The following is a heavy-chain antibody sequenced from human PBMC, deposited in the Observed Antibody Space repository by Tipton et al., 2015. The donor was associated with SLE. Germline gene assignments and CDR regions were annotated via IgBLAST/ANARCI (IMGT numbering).Heavy chain of an antibody. J-gene: IGHJ4*02. D-gene: IGHD2/OR15-2a*01. CDR2: LKNKAHGGTA. V-gene: IGHV3-49*04. Sequence: SLRLSCTASGLTSGDFAMRWVRQAPGRGLEWVGSLKNKAHGGTANYAASVEGRFSISRDESKGIAFLQMNSLRIEDTAVYYCTLTPTLIVAGLGDSWGQGTLVTVSS. CDR3: TLTPTLIVAGLGDS. CDR1: GLTSGDFA.